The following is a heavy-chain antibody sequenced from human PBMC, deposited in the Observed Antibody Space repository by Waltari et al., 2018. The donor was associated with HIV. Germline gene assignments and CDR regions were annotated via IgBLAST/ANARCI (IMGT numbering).Heavy chain of an antibody. D-gene: IGHD4-17*01. J-gene: IGHJ4*02. V-gene: IGHV4-59*01. Sequence: QVQLQESGPGLVKPSETLSLTCTVSGGSISSFYWSWSRQPPGKGLEWIGYIYYSGSTNDNPSRKSRGTISVDTAKNQFSLRLNSVTAADTAVYYCAREVMGYGFDYWGQGTLVTVSS. CDR3: AREVMGYGFDY. CDR1: GGSISSFY. CDR2: IYYSGST.